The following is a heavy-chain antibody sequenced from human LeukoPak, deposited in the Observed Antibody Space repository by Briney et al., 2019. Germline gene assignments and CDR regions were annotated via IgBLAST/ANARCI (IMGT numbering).Heavy chain of an antibody. Sequence: GGSLRLSCAASGFTFSSYGMHWVRQAPGKGLEWVAFIRYDGSNKYYADSVKGRFTISRDNSKNTLYLQMNSLRAEDTAVYYCAKDALYSNYYFDYWGQGTLVTVSS. V-gene: IGHV3-30*02. D-gene: IGHD4-11*01. CDR1: GFTFSSYG. CDR3: AKDALYSNYYFDY. CDR2: IRYDGSNK. J-gene: IGHJ4*02.